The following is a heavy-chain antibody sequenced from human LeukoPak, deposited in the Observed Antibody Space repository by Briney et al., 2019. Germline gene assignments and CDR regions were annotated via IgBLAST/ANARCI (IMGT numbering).Heavy chain of an antibody. CDR3: ARSTYYYYSSGYPHYYYYLDD. CDR1: GGSISSYY. V-gene: IGHV4-4*07. CDR2: IYTSGST. J-gene: IGHJ6*03. D-gene: IGHD3-22*01. Sequence: SETLSLTCTVSGGSISSYYWSWIRQPAGKGLEWIGRIYTSGSTNYNPSLKSRVTMSVDASKNQFSPKLSSVTAADTAVYYCARSTYYYYSSGYPHYYYYLDDWGKGTPVTVSS.